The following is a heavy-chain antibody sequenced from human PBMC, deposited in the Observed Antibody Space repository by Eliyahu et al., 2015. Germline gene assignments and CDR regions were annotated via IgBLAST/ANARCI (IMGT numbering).Heavy chain of an antibody. CDR3: ARRRFTGTMVRGVIPNHDAFDI. Sequence: TGKGLEWVSVIYSGGSTYYADSVKGRFTISRDNSKNTLYLQMNSLRAEDTAVYYCARRRFTGTMVRGVIPNHDAFDIWGQGTMVTVSS. V-gene: IGHV3-66*01. D-gene: IGHD3-10*01. J-gene: IGHJ3*02. CDR2: IYSGGST.